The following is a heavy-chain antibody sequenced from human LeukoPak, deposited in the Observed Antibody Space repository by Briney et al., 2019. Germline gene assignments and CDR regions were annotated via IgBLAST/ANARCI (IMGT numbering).Heavy chain of an antibody. CDR3: ARARGYYDSSGYSGLYFQH. J-gene: IGHJ1*01. Sequence: GASVKVSCKASGYTFTSYDINWVRQATGQGLEWMGWMNPNSGNTGYAQKFQGRVTMTRNTSISTAYMELSSLRSEDTAVYYCARARGYYDSSGYSGLYFQHWGQGTLVTVSS. V-gene: IGHV1-8*02. CDR2: MNPNSGNT. D-gene: IGHD3-22*01. CDR1: GYTFTSYD.